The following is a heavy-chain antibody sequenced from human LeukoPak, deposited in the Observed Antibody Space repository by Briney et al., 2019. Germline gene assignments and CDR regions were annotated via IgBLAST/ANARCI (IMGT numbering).Heavy chain of an antibody. J-gene: IGHJ4*02. CDR1: GSRFTNYW. CDR2: IYTGDSDT. D-gene: IGHD5-18*01. V-gene: IGHV5-51*01. CDR3: ARLLSNGYGPDRYFDY. Sequence: GASLKISCKGSGSRFTNYWIAWVRPLPGKGLEWMGIIYTGDSDTRYNPSCQGQVTISADRSFSSAYVQWSSLKASDTAMYYCARLLSNGYGPDRYFDYWGQGTLVTVSS.